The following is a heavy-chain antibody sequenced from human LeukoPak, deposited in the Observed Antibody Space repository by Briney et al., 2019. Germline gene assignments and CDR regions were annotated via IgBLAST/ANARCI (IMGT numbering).Heavy chain of an antibody. CDR2: IKQDGSEK. J-gene: IGHJ5*02. CDR3: ARDMYFHMP. CDR1: GFTFSSHW. Sequence: GGSLRLSCAASGFTFSSHWMSWVRQAPGKGLEWVANIKQDGSEKYYVDSVKGRFTISRDNAKNSLHLQMNSLRAEDMAVYYCARDMYFHMPWGQGTLVTVSS. D-gene: IGHD3-9*01. V-gene: IGHV3-7*01.